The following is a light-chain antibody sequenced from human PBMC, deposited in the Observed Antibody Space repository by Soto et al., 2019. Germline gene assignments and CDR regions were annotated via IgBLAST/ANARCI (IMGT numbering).Light chain of an antibody. CDR1: QSVSSN. Sequence: EIVMTQSPATLSASPGERATLSCRASQSVSSNLAWYQQKPGQAPRLLIYGASTRATGIPARFSGSGSGTEFTLTISSLQSEDFAVYYCQQYNNWPLTFGQGTKVDSK. V-gene: IGKV3-15*01. J-gene: IGKJ1*01. CDR2: GAS. CDR3: QQYNNWPLT.